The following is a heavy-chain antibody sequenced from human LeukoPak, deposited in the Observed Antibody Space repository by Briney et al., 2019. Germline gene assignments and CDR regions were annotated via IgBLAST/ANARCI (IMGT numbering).Heavy chain of an antibody. J-gene: IGHJ4*02. D-gene: IGHD3-10*01. CDR2: TSSDLNAK. CDR1: GFTFRNYV. V-gene: IGHV3-30-3*01. CDR3: AREGYYGSGSPPSLYFDY. Sequence: QPGGSLRLSCAASGFTFRNYVIHWVRQAPGKGLEWVAVTSSDLNAKLYADSVKGRFTISRDNSRSTLYLQMNSLRPEDTAIYYCAREGYYGSGSPPSLYFDYWGQGTLVTVSS.